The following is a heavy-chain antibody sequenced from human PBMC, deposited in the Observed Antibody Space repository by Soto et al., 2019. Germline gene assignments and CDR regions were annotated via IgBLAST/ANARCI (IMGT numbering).Heavy chain of an antibody. D-gene: IGHD4-17*01. CDR3: AREYGRLDY. Sequence: VGSLRLSCAASGFTLSDYYMSWIRQAPGKGLEWVSYISSSSSYTNYADPVKGRFTISRDNAKNSPYLQMNSLRAEDTAVYYCAREYGRLDYWGQGALVTVSS. J-gene: IGHJ4*02. V-gene: IGHV3-11*06. CDR2: ISSSSSYT. CDR1: GFTLSDYY.